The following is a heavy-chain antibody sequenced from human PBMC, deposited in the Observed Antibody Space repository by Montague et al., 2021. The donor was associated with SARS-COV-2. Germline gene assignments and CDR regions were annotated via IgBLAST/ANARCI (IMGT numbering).Heavy chain of an antibody. CDR3: ARLYLGFNGKMYFFDA. CDR1: GYSITRVF. CDR2: LHHSGST. Sequence: SETLSLTCSVSGYSITRVFWGWLRQPPGKGLEWIGHLHHSGSTNFNASLKSRLTMSPDTSKNQLSLQLSSVTAADTAVYYCARLYLGFNGKMYFFDAWGQGILVTASS. V-gene: IGHV4-59*01. J-gene: IGHJ4*02. D-gene: IGHD2-8*01.